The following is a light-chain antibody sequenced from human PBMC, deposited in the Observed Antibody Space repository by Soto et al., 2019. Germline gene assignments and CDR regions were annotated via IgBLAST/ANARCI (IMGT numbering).Light chain of an antibody. CDR2: GAS. Sequence: EIVLTQSPGTLSLSPGERATLSCRASQNVRTNYLAWYQQKPGQAPWLLIYGASTRATSIPARFSGSGSGTDFTLTISSLQPEDFATYFCQQNYDTPITFGQGTRLEIK. V-gene: IGKV3-20*01. CDR1: QNVRTNY. CDR3: QQNYDTPIT. J-gene: IGKJ5*01.